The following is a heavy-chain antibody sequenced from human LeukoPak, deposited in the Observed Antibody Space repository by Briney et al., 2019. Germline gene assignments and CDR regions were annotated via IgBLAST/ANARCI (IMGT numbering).Heavy chain of an antibody. D-gene: IGHD3-22*01. CDR2: TIPILGIA. J-gene: IGHJ4*02. V-gene: IGHV1-69*04. CDR3: ASQFLLPFDY. Sequence: SVKVSCKAPGDTFGSYAISWVRQAHGQGLEWMGRTIPILGIAKYAQKFQGRLTITADTSTSTAYMQLTNLRSDDTTVYYCASQFLLPFDYWGRGTLVTVSS. CDR1: GDTFGSYA.